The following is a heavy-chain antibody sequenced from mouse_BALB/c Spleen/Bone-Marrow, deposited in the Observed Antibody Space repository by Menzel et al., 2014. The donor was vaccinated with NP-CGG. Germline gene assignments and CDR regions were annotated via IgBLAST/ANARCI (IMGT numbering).Heavy chain of an antibody. CDR1: GYTFTDYA. D-gene: IGHD2-14*01. Sequence: QVQLKDSGAELVRPGVSVKISCKGSGYTFTDYAIHWVKQSHAKSLEWIGLISGYYGDAIYNQKFKGKATMTVDKSSRTAYMDLARLTSEDSAIYYCARSGKVRNAVDYWGQGTSVTVSS. V-gene: IGHV1-67*01. CDR3: ARSGKVRNAVDY. J-gene: IGHJ4*01. CDR2: ISGYYGDA.